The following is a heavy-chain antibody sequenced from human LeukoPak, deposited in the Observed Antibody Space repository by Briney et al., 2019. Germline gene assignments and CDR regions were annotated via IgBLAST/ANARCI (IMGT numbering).Heavy chain of an antibody. J-gene: IGHJ4*02. CDR1: GGSISSSSYY. D-gene: IGHD3-22*01. V-gene: IGHV4-39*02. CDR3: ARDAMIVVDYFDY. Sequence: SETLSLTCTVSGGSISSSSYYWGWIRQPPGKGLEWIGSIYYSGSTYYNPSLKSRVTISVDTSKNQFSLKLSSVTAADTAVYYCARDAMIVVDYFDYWGQGTLVTVSS. CDR2: IYYSGST.